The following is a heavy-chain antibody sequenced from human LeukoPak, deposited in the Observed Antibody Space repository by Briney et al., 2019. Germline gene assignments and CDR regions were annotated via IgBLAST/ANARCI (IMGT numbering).Heavy chain of an antibody. V-gene: IGHV4-34*01. CDR3: ARGYCSSTSCYTPSWFDP. CDR1: GGSFSGYY. J-gene: IGHJ5*02. D-gene: IGHD2-2*02. CDR2: INHSGST. Sequence: SETLSLTCAVYGGSFSGYYWSWIRQPPGKGLEWIGEINHSGSTNYNPSLKSRVTISVDTSKNQFSLKLSSVTAADTAVYYCARGYCSSTSCYTPSWFDPWGQGTLVTVSS.